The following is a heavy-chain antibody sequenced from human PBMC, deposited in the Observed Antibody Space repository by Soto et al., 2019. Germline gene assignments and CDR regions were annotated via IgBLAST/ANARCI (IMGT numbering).Heavy chain of an antibody. CDR3: ARVTSGTTWSFEL. Sequence: PSETLSLTCTVSGGSISGYYWSWIRQPAGEGLQWIGRIFTSGSTNYNPSLKSRVTMSVDTSKNQFSLKLSSVTAADTAVYYCARVTSGTTWSFELWGQGTLVTVSS. CDR2: IFTSGST. V-gene: IGHV4-4*07. CDR1: GGSISGYY. D-gene: IGHD1-26*01. J-gene: IGHJ4*02.